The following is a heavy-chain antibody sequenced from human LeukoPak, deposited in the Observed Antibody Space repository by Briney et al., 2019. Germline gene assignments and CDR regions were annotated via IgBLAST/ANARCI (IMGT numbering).Heavy chain of an antibody. J-gene: IGHJ4*02. Sequence: SETLSLTCTVSGGSISRGNYFWGWIRQPPGKELEWIGSIYSGGGTHYNPSLNSRLTISADTSKNQFSLNLGSVTAADTAVYFCVRDGGNWDVDYWGQGTLVTVSS. CDR1: GGSISRGNYF. V-gene: IGHV4-39*07. D-gene: IGHD3-16*01. CDR3: VRDGGNWDVDY. CDR2: IYSGGGT.